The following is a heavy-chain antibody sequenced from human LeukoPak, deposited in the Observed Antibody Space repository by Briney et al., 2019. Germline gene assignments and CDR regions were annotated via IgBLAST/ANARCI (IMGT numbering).Heavy chain of an antibody. J-gene: IGHJ4*02. V-gene: IGHV3-30*03. CDR3: VRDLGGRSGH. Sequence: GGCLRLSCAASGFTFSSYGMHWVRQAPGKGLEWVAVISYDGSNKYYADSVKGRFTISRDNSKNTLYLQMNSLRAEDTAVYYCVRDLGGRSGHWGQGTLVTVSS. CDR1: GFTFSSYG. CDR2: ISYDGSNK. D-gene: IGHD1-26*01.